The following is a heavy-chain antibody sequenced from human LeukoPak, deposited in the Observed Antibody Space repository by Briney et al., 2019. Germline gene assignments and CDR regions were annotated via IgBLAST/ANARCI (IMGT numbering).Heavy chain of an antibody. Sequence: ASVKVSCEASGYTFTGYYMHWVRQAPGQGLEWMGWINPNSGGTNYAQKFQGRVTMTRDTSISTAYMELSRLRSDDTAVYYCARAAAGIGWFDPWGQGTLVAVSS. V-gene: IGHV1-2*02. CDR1: GYTFTGYY. J-gene: IGHJ5*02. D-gene: IGHD6-13*01. CDR2: INPNSGGT. CDR3: ARAAAGIGWFDP.